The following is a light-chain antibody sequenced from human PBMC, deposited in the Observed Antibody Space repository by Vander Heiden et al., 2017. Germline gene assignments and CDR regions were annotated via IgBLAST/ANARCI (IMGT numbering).Light chain of an antibody. J-gene: IGKJ1*01. CDR1: QNISTW. V-gene: IGKV1-5*01. CDR2: DAS. CDR3: QHYDSYSPA. Sequence: DIQVNQAPSTPAAASGDSVSITCPASQNISTWLAWYQQKPGKAPSLLMSDASNLGSGVPSRFSGSGSGTEFTLTISSLQPDDFAAYYCQHYDSYSPAFGQGTNVEVK.